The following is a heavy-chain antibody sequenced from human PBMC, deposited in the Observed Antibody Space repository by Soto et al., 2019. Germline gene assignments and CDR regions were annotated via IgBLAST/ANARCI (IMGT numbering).Heavy chain of an antibody. CDR3: ARYRRYCSGDSGSGKVDGNFDY. V-gene: IGHV3-11*01. CDR1: GFTFSDFY. Sequence: QVQLVESGGGLVKPGGSLRLSCAASGFTFSDFYMSWIRQAPGKGLEWVSYISGGSTTIYYADSVKGRFTISRDNAKNSLYLQMNSLRAEDTAVYYCARYRRYCSGDSGSGKVDGNFDYWGQGTLVTVSS. J-gene: IGHJ4*02. D-gene: IGHD2-15*01. CDR2: ISGGSTTI.